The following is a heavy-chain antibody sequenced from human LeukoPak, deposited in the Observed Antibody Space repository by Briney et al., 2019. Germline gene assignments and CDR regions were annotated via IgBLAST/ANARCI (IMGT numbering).Heavy chain of an antibody. V-gene: IGHV3-43*02. CDR1: GFTFDDYA. CDR3: AKDLIFGVVIIPVRNWFDP. Sequence: GGSLRLSXAASGFTFDDYAMHWVRQAPGKGLEWVSLISGDGDSTYYADSVKGRFTISRDNSKNSLYLQMNSLRTEDTALYYCAKDLIFGVVIIPVRNWFDPWGQGTLVTVSS. CDR2: ISGDGDST. J-gene: IGHJ5*02. D-gene: IGHD3-3*01.